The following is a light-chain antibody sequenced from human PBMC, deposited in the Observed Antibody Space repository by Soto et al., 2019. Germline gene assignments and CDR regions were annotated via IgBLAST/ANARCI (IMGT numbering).Light chain of an antibody. J-gene: IGLJ3*02. CDR2: LEVSGSY. Sequence: QLVLTQSSSASASLGSSVKLTCTLSSWHISYIIAWHQQQPGKAPRYWLKLEVSGSYNKGSGVPDRFSGSSSGADRYLTISNLQFEDDADYHCETWDNNIWVFGGGTKLTVL. CDR1: SWHISYI. V-gene: IGLV4-60*02. CDR3: ETWDNNIWV.